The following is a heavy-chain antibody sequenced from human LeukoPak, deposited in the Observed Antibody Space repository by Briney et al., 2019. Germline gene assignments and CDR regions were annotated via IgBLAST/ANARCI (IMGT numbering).Heavy chain of an antibody. CDR3: AREEWEPNAFDY. CDR2: ISYDGSNK. CDR1: GFTFSSYG. D-gene: IGHD1-26*01. Sequence: GGSLRLSCAASGFTFSSYGMHWVRQAPGKGLEWVAVISYDGSNKYYADSVKGRFTISRDNSKNTLYLQMNSLRAEDTAVYYCAREEWEPNAFDYWGQGTLVTVSS. J-gene: IGHJ4*02. V-gene: IGHV3-30*03.